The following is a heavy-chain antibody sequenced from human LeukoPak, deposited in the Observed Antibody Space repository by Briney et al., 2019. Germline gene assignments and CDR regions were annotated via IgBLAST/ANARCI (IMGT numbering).Heavy chain of an antibody. V-gene: IGHV1-2*02. CDR2: MNPDSGGT. CDR3: ARKRRRYNWFDP. CDR1: GYTFTDYY. Sequence: ASVKVSCKASGYTFTDYYIHWVRQAPGQGLEWMGWMNPDSGGTNYAQKFQGRVTMTTDTSMSTAYMELSRLRSDDTAVYYCARKRRRYNWFDPWGQGTLVTVSS. J-gene: IGHJ5*02. D-gene: IGHD6-25*01.